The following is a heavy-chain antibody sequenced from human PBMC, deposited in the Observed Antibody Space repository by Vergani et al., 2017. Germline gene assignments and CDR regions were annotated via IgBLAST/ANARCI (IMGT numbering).Heavy chain of an antibody. CDR1: GYTFTDHY. Sequence: EVQLVQSGAEVKKPGATMKISCKVSGYTFTDHYMHWVKQAPGKGLEWMGLVDPEDGETIYAEKFKGRVTIAADTSTDTAHLELSSLSSEDTAVYYCATPQTVTTRGMEVWGQGTTVIVSS. CDR2: VDPEDGET. V-gene: IGHV1-69-2*01. CDR3: ATPQTVTTRGMEV. D-gene: IGHD4-17*01. J-gene: IGHJ6*02.